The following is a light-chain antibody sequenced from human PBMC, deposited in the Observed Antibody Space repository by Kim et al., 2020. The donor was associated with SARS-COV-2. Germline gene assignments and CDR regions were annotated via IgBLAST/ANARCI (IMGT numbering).Light chain of an antibody. Sequence: EIVLTQSPGTLSLSPGERATLSCRASQSVSSSYLAWYQQKPGQAPRLLIYGASSRATGIPDRFSGSGSGTDFTLTISRLEPEDVAVYYCQQYDSSPPWTFGQVTKVDIK. J-gene: IGKJ1*01. CDR2: GAS. CDR1: QSVSSSY. CDR3: QQYDSSPPWT. V-gene: IGKV3-20*01.